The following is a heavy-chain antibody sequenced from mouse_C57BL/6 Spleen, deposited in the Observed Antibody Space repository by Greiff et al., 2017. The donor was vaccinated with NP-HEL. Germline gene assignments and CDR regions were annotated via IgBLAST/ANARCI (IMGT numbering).Heavy chain of an antibody. CDR3: ARSGVYYYGSSLFDY. J-gene: IGHJ2*01. CDR2: IYPRDGST. CDR1: GYTFTDHT. V-gene: IGHV1-78*01. D-gene: IGHD1-1*01. Sequence: LEESDAELVKPGASVKISCKVSGYTFTDHTIHWMKQRPEQGLEWIGYIYPRDGSTKYNEKFKGKATLTADKSSSTAYMQLNSLTSEDSAVYFCARSGVYYYGSSLFDYWGQGTTLTVSS.